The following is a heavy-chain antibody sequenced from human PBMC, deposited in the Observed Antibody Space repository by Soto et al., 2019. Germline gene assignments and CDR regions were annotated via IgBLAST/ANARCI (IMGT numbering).Heavy chain of an antibody. CDR2: INHSGST. J-gene: IGHJ6*02. V-gene: IGHV4-34*01. CDR3: AREYKPQLVRYYGMDV. Sequence: PSETLSLTCAVYGGSFSGYYWSWIRQPPGKGLEWIGEINHSGSTNYNPSLKSRVTISVDTSKNQFSLKLSSVTAADTAVYYCAREYKPQLVRYYGMDVWGQGTTVTVSS. CDR1: GGSFSGYY. D-gene: IGHD6-13*01.